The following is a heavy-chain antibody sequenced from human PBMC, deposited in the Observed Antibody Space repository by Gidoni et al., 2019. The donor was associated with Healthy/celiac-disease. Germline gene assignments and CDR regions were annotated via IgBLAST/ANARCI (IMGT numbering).Heavy chain of an antibody. CDR3: AKGYSSGWYPFFDY. CDR2: IYYSCST. V-gene: IGHV4-59*01. J-gene: IGHJ4*02. D-gene: IGHD6-19*01. CDR1: VGSISSYY. Sequence: QLQLQESGPGLVKPSETLSLTCTVSVGSISSYYWSWIRQPPGKGLEWIGYIYYSCSTNYNPSLKSRVTISVDTSKNQFSLKLSSVTAADTAVYYCAKGYSSGWYPFFDYWGQGTLVTVSS.